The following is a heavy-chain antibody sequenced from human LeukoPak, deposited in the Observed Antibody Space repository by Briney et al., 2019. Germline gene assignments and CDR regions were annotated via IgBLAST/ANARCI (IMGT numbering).Heavy chain of an antibody. V-gene: IGHV4-34*01. D-gene: IGHD5-12*01. Sequence: SETLSLTCAVYGGSFSGYYWSWIRRPPGKGLEWIGEINHSGSTNYDPSLKSRVTISVDTSKNQFSLKLSSVTAADTAVYYCATLLYSGYDSVSWGQGTLVTVSS. CDR1: GGSFSGYY. CDR2: INHSGST. J-gene: IGHJ4*02. CDR3: ATLLYSGYDSVS.